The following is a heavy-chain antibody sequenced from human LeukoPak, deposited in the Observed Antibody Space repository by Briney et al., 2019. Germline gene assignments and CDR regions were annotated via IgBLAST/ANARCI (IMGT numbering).Heavy chain of an antibody. V-gene: IGHV1-46*01. D-gene: IGHD5-12*01. CDR3: ARGMVGYSGYDFPAPPDAFDI. Sequence: ASVKVSCKASGYTFTSYYMHWVRQAPGQGLEWMGIINPSGGSTSYAQKFQGRVTMTRDMSTSTVYMELSSLRSEDTAVYYCARGMVGYSGYDFPAPPDAFDIWGQGTMVTVSS. CDR1: GYTFTSYY. CDR2: INPSGGST. J-gene: IGHJ3*02.